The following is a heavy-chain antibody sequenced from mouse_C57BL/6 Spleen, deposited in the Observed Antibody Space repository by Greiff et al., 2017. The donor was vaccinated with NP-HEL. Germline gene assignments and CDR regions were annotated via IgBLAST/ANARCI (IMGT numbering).Heavy chain of an antibody. J-gene: IGHJ4*01. D-gene: IGHD2-4*01. CDR1: GFSLTSYA. V-gene: IGHV2-9-1*01. Sequence: QVQLKESGPGLVAPSQSLSITCTVSGFSLTSYAISWVRQPPGKGLEWLGVIWTGGGTNYNSALKSRLSISKDNCKSQVLLKMNSLTTDDTTRYYCARDDYDNYCDMDFWGKGTSVTVSS. CDR3: ARDDYDNYCDMDF. CDR2: IWTGGGT.